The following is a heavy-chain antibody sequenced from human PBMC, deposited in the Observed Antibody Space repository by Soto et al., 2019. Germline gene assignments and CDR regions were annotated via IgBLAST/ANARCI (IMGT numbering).Heavy chain of an antibody. CDR3: ARESGGATATLDYYYFYMDV. Sequence: VQLVQSGAEVRKPGASVKVSCKSSGDSFNDYYIHWVRQAPGQGLEWMGWINPNGGVTKYAQKFQGWVTMTRDTSIRIVYMELSRLRSDDTAVYYCARESGGATATLDYYYFYMDVWGKGTTVTVSS. V-gene: IGHV1-2*04. CDR1: GDSFNDYY. J-gene: IGHJ6*03. D-gene: IGHD5-12*01. CDR2: INPNGGVT.